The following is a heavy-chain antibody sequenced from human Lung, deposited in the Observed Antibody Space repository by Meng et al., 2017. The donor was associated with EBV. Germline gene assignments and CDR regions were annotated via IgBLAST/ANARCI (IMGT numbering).Heavy chain of an antibody. CDR2: INHSGTT. Sequence: QVQLHQWGAGLLKPSETMSLTCAVYGGTFSDYYWSWIRQPPGKGLEWIGEINHSGTTNYSPSLKSRVTISADTSKKQFSLKLSSVTAADTAVYYCARDYGLGSHVPFDLWGRGTLVTVSS. V-gene: IGHV4-34*01. CDR3: ARDYGLGSHVPFDL. CDR1: GGTFSDYY. J-gene: IGHJ2*01. D-gene: IGHD3-10*01.